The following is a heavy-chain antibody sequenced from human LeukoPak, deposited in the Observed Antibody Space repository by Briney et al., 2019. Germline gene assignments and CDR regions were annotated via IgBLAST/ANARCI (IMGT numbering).Heavy chain of an antibody. J-gene: IGHJ4*02. CDR3: AKPKMDRGLGEYLDY. CDR2: ISGSGGST. D-gene: IGHD3-10*01. V-gene: IGHV3-23*01. CDR1: GFTVSSYY. Sequence: GGSLRLSCAASGFTVSSYYMTWVRQAPGKGLEWVSAISGSGGSTYYADSVKGRFTISRDNSKNTLYLQMNSLRAEDTAVYYCAKPKMDRGLGEYLDYWGQGTLVTVSS.